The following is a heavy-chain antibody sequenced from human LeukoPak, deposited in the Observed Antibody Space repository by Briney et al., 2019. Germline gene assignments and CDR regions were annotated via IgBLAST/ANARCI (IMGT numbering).Heavy chain of an antibody. CDR2: IYYSGST. V-gene: IGHV4-59*01. CDR3: ARGDSSSWSFYYFDY. J-gene: IGHJ4*02. CDR1: GGXISSYY. Sequence: PSETLSLTCSVSGGXISSYYWSWIRQPPGKGLEWVGYIYYSGSTNYNPSLKSRVTISVDTSKNQFSLKLCSVTAADTAVYYCARGDSSSWSFYYFDYWGQGTLVTVSS. D-gene: IGHD6-13*01.